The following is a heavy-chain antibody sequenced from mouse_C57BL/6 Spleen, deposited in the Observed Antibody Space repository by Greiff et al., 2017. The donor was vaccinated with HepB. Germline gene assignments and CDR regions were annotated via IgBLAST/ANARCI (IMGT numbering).Heavy chain of an antibody. J-gene: IGHJ2*01. V-gene: IGHV1-82*01. Sequence: QVQLQQSGPELVKPGASVKISCKASGYAFSSSWMNWVKQRPGKGLEWIGRIYPGDGDTNYNGKFKGKATLTADKSSSTAYMQLSSLTSEDYAVYFCARYYYGSSSYFDYWGQGTTLTVSS. CDR2: IYPGDGDT. CDR1: GYAFSSSW. D-gene: IGHD1-1*01. CDR3: ARYYYGSSSYFDY.